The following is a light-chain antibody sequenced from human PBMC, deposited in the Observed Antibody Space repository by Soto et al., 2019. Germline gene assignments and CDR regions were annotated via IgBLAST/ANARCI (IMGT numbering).Light chain of an antibody. V-gene: IGLV2-14*01. J-gene: IGLJ1*01. CDR2: EVT. CDR3: SSFTSHSTPYV. Sequence: QSVLTQPASVSGSPGQSITISCTGTGSDVGGYNYVSWYQQHPGKAPNLIIYEVTNRPSGVSNRFSGSKSGNTASLTISGLQADYEADYYCSSFTSHSTPYVFGTGTKLTVL. CDR1: GSDVGGYNY.